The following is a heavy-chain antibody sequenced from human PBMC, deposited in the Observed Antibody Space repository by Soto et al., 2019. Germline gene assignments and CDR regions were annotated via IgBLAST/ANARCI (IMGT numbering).Heavy chain of an antibody. V-gene: IGHV4-59*01. CDR3: AKEGSGGSGWYDYFDY. CDR1: GGAIRSYY. Sequence: QVQLQESGPGLVKPSETLSLTCTVSGGAIRSYYWSWIRQSPGKGLEWIGYIYHSGSTNYNPSLRSRVNISVDTSKNQFSLKLSSVTAADTAVYYCAKEGSGGSGWYDYFDYWGQGTLVTVSS. D-gene: IGHD6-19*01. CDR2: IYHSGST. J-gene: IGHJ4*02.